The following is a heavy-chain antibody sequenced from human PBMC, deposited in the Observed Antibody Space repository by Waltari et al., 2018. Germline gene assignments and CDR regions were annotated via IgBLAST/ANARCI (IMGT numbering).Heavy chain of an antibody. J-gene: IGHJ3*01. Sequence: QLQLQESGPGLVKPSETLSLTCSVSGVSITSDRTYWGWIRQPPGQGLEWIATLSYSGATYSSPSLKSRVTISRDTSKNQVSLQLCSVTAADTAVYYCATYIGASLGTAAFDVWGQGTMVTVSS. CDR1: GVSITSDRTY. CDR2: LSYSGAT. CDR3: ATYIGASLGTAAFDV. V-gene: IGHV4-39*01. D-gene: IGHD5-12*01.